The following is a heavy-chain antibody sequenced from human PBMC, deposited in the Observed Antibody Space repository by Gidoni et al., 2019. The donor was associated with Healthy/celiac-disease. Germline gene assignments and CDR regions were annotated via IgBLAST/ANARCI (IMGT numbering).Heavy chain of an antibody. J-gene: IGHJ5*02. D-gene: IGHD3-10*01. CDR3: ARFYGSGSSIWFDP. CDR1: GGSISSGGYY. Sequence: QVQLQESGPGLVKPSQTLSLTCTVSGGSISSGGYYWSWIRKHPWKGLEWIGYIYYSGSTYYNPSLKSRVTISVDTSKNQFSLKLSSVTAADTAVYYCARFYGSGSSIWFDPWGQGTLVTVSS. V-gene: IGHV4-31*03. CDR2: IYYSGST.